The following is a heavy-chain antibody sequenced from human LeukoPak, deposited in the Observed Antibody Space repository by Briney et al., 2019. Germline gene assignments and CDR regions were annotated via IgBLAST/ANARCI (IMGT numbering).Heavy chain of an antibody. V-gene: IGHV1-2*02. Sequence: ASVKVSCKASGYTFTGYYMHWVRQAPGQGLEWMGWINPNSGGTNYAQKFQGRVTMTRDTSISTAYMELSRLRSDDTAVYYCARVPRLGYCSSTGCYYEDSIYFDYWGQGTLVTVSS. CDR3: ARVPRLGYCSSTGCYYEDSIYFDY. CDR2: INPNSGGT. J-gene: IGHJ4*02. CDR1: GYTFTGYY. D-gene: IGHD2-2*01.